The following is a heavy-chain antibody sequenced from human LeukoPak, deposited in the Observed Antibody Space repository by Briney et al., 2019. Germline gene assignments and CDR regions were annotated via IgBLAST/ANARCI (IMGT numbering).Heavy chain of an antibody. J-gene: IGHJ5*02. CDR2: ISSSGSTI. CDR1: GFTFSSYE. CDR3: ARELYDILTGYSSGWFDP. Sequence: GGSLRLSCAASGFTFSSYEMNWVRQAPGKGLEWVSYISSSGSTIYYADSVKGRFTISRDNAKNSLYLQMNSLRAEDTAVYYCARELYDILTGYSSGWFDPWGQGTLVTVSS. V-gene: IGHV3-48*03. D-gene: IGHD3-9*01.